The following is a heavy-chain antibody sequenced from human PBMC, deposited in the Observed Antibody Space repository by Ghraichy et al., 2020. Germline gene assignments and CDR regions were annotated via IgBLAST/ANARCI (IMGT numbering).Heavy chain of an antibody. CDR1: GGSVTSGSYY. J-gene: IGHJ5*02. V-gene: IGHV4-61*01. Sequence: SETLSLTCTVSGGSVTSGSYYWSWIRQPPGKGLEWIGYVYYSGGTNYNPSLESRVTISVDTSKNQFSLKLSSVTAADTAVYFCARDQGRCSSTTCYDWFDPWGQGTLVTVSS. CDR3: ARDQGRCSSTTCYDWFDP. CDR2: VYYSGGT. D-gene: IGHD2-2*01.